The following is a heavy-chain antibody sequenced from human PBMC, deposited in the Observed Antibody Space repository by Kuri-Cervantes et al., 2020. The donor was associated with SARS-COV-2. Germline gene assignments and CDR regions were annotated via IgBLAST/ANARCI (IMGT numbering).Heavy chain of an antibody. D-gene: IGHD2-2*01. J-gene: IGHJ5*02. V-gene: IGHV3-30*03. CDR1: GFTFSSYG. CDR2: ISYDGSNK. Sequence: GGSLRLSCAASGFTFSSYGMHWVRQAPGKGLEWVAVISYDGSNKYYADSVKGRFTISRDNSKNTLYLQMNSLRAEDTTMYYCARGHISSRGDWFDPWGQGTLVTVSS. CDR3: ARGHISSRGDWFDP.